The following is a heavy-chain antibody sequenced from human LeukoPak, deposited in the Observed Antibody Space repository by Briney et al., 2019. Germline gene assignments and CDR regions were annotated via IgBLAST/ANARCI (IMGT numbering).Heavy chain of an antibody. Sequence: SVKVSCKASGGTFSSYAISWVRQAPGQGLEWMGRIIPIFGTANYAQKFQGRVTITTDESTSTAYMELSSLRSEDTAVYYCARGTIIAAAKQKNWFDPWGQGTLVTVSS. D-gene: IGHD6-13*01. CDR3: ARGTIIAAAKQKNWFDP. CDR1: GGTFSSYA. J-gene: IGHJ5*02. V-gene: IGHV1-69*05. CDR2: IIPIFGTA.